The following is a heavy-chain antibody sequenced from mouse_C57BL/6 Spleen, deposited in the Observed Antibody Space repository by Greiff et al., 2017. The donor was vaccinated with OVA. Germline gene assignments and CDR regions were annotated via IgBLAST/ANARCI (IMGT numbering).Heavy chain of an antibody. Sequence: VQLQQSGPELVKPGASVKISCKASGYAFSSSWMNWVKQRPGKGLEWIGRIYPGDGDTNYNGKFKGKATLTADKSSSTAYMQLSSLTSEDSAVYFCAKEFVYYYGSSYFYAMDYWGQGTAVTVSS. CDR1: GYAFSSSW. CDR2: IYPGDGDT. V-gene: IGHV1-82*01. D-gene: IGHD1-1*01. CDR3: AKEFVYYYGSSYFYAMDY. J-gene: IGHJ4*01.